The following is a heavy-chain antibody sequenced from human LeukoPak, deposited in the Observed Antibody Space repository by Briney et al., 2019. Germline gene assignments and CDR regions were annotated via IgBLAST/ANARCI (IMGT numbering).Heavy chain of an antibody. J-gene: IGHJ4*02. D-gene: IGHD2-8*01. CDR3: ARGISVYAIHYYFDY. Sequence: GGSLRLSCAASGFTFSSYWMSWVRQAPGKGLEWAANIKQDGSEKYYVDSVKGRFTISRDNAKNSLYLQMNSLRAEDTAVYYCARGISVYAIHYYFDYWGQGTLVTVSS. V-gene: IGHV3-7*01. CDR1: GFTFSSYW. CDR2: IKQDGSEK.